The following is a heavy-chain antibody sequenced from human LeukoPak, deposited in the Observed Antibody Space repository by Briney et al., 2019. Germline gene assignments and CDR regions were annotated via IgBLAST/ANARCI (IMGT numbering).Heavy chain of an antibody. D-gene: IGHD3-10*01. V-gene: IGHV4-30-2*01. Sequence: PSQTLSLTCTVSGGAITSGGYSWNWIRQPPGKGLEWIGCIYDRGPAYYNPPLKSRFTISVDRPKNQFFLNVTSLTAADTAVYYCARSRQASGLFNSWGQGTLVTVSS. CDR2: IYDRGPA. J-gene: IGHJ5*01. CDR3: ARSRQASGLFNS. CDR1: GGAITSGGYS.